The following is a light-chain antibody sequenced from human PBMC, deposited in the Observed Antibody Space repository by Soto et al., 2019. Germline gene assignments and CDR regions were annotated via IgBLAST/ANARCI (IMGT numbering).Light chain of an antibody. Sequence: DIQLTQSPSSLSASVGDRVTITCRASQSISNFLNWYQQRPGQAPKLLISSSSNVQSGVPSRFSGRGSGTHFTLTISGLPPEDAASYCCQQSYNTPRTFGQGNKVEI. CDR2: SSS. V-gene: IGKV1-39*01. CDR1: QSISNF. J-gene: IGKJ1*01. CDR3: QQSYNTPRT.